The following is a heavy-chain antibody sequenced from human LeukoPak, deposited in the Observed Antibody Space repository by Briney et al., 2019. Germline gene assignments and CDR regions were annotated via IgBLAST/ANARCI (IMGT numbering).Heavy chain of an antibody. D-gene: IGHD4-17*01. Sequence: GGSLRLSCAASGFTFSSYAMRWVRQAPGKGLEWVSGISGSGGDTYYTDSVKGRFTISRGNSKNTLYLQMSSLRAEDSAVYYCAKVFRSGDLFVSDSWGQGTLVTVSS. CDR3: AKVFRSGDLFVSDS. J-gene: IGHJ4*02. CDR2: ISGSGGDT. V-gene: IGHV3-23*01. CDR1: GFTFSSYA.